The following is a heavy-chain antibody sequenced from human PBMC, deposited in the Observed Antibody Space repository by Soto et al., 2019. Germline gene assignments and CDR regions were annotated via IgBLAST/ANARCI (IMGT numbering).Heavy chain of an antibody. V-gene: IGHV1-8*01. CDR1: GYTFTTYH. CDR3: AISQDRGERTTFIY. J-gene: IGHJ4*02. CDR2: MNPKSGDT. Sequence: ASVKVSCKASGYTFTTYHINWVRQAAGQGLEWLGWMNPKSGDTGYPQRFRGSVTLTRNTSITTAYMELRSLRAEDTALYYCAISQDRGERTTFIYWGQGTQVTVSS. D-gene: IGHD3-16*01.